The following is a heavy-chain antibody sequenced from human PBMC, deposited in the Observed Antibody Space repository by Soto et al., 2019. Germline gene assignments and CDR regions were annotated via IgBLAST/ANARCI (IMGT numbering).Heavy chain of an antibody. V-gene: IGHV3-30*18. J-gene: IGHJ6*02. CDR2: ISYDGSNK. CDR3: AKALPGYSSGWTIHYYGMDV. D-gene: IGHD6-19*01. Sequence: QVQLVESGGGVVQPGRSLRLSCAASGFTFSSYGMHWVRQAPGKGLEWVAVISYDGSNKYYADSVKGRFTISRDNSKNTLYLQMSSLRAEDTAVYYCAKALPGYSSGWTIHYYGMDVWGQGTTVTVSS. CDR1: GFTFSSYG.